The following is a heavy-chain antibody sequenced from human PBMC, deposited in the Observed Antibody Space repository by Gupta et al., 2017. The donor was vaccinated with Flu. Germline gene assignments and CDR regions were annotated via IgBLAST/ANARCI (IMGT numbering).Heavy chain of an antibody. Sequence: QVQLQESGPGLVKPSQTLSLTCTVSGGSISSGSYYWSWIRQPAGKGLEWIGRIYTSGSTNYNPSLKSRVTISVDTSKNQFSLKLSSVTAADTAVYYCARVPGYSSGWWPFDIWGQGTMVTVSS. J-gene: IGHJ3*02. D-gene: IGHD6-19*01. V-gene: IGHV4-61*02. CDR2: IYTSGST. CDR1: GGSISSGSYY. CDR3: ARVPGYSSGWWPFDI.